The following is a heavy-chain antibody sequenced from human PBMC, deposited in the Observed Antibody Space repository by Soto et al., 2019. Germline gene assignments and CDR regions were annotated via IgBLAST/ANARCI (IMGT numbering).Heavy chain of an antibody. D-gene: IGHD1-26*01. CDR2: ISWNSGSI. Sequence: GGSLRLSCAASGFTFGDYAMHWVRQAPGKGLEWVSGISWNSGSIGHADSVKGRFTISRDNAKNSLYLQMNSLRAEDTALYYCAKGPGRYYYYGMDVWGQGTTVTAP. CDR3: AKGPGRYYYYGMDV. CDR1: GFTFGDYA. J-gene: IGHJ6*02. V-gene: IGHV3-9*01.